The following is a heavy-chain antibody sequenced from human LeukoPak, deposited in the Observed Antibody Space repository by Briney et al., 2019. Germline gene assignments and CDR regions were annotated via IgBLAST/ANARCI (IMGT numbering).Heavy chain of an antibody. CDR2: IIPILGIA. D-gene: IGHD6-13*01. Sequence: SVKVSCKASGGTFSSYAISWVRQAPGQGLEWMGRIIPILGIANYAQKFQGRVTITADKSTSTAYMELSSLRSEDTAVYYCARVRYSSLAHYYMDVWGKGTTVTVS. J-gene: IGHJ6*03. CDR1: GGTFSSYA. V-gene: IGHV1-69*04. CDR3: ARVRYSSLAHYYMDV.